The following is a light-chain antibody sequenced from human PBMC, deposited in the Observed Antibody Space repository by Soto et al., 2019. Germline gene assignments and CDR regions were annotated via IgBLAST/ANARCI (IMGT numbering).Light chain of an antibody. CDR1: SSNIGSNY. Sequence: QSVLTQPPSASGTPGQRVTISCSGSSSNIGSNYVYWYQQLPRTAPKLLIYRNNQRPSGVPDRFSGSKSGTSASLAISGLRSEYEADYYCAAWDDSLSGYVFGTGTKVTVL. CDR2: RNN. CDR3: AAWDDSLSGYV. V-gene: IGLV1-47*01. J-gene: IGLJ1*01.